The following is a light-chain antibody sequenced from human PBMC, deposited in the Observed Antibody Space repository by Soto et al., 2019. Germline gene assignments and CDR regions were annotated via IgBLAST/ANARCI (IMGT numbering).Light chain of an antibody. J-gene: IGLJ3*02. CDR1: SSDVGGYNY. CDR3: SSYTTTSTVV. CDR2: DVS. Sequence: QSALTQPASVSGSPGQSNMISCTGTSSDVGGYNYVSWYQQHPGKAPKLMIYDVSSRPSGVSNRFSGSKSGNTASLTISGLQAEDEADYYCSSYTTTSTVVFGGGTKLTVL. V-gene: IGLV2-14*01.